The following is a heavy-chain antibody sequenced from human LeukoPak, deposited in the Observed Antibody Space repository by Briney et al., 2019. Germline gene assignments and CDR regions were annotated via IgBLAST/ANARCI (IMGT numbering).Heavy chain of an antibody. V-gene: IGHV4-59*01. CDR3: ARDHYDSSGYSHFDY. D-gene: IGHD3-22*01. CDR2: IYYSGST. J-gene: IGHJ4*02. Sequence: SETLSLTCAVYGGSFSGYYWSWIRQPPGKGLEWIGYIYYSGSTNYNPSLKSRVTISVDTSKNQFSLKLSSVTAADTAVYYCARDHYDSSGYSHFDYWGQGTLVTVSS. CDR1: GGSFSGYY.